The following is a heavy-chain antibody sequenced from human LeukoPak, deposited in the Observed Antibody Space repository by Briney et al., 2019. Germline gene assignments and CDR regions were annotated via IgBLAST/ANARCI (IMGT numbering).Heavy chain of an antibody. CDR1: GYTFTNYY. D-gene: IGHD5/OR15-5a*01. Sequence: ASVKVSCKASGYTFTNYYMHWVRQAPGQGLEWMGIINPSGGSTSYAQKFQGRVTMTRDTSTSTVYMELSSLRSEDTAVYYCVRATLYDYYFNYWGQGTLVTVSS. CDR3: VRATLYDYYFNY. V-gene: IGHV1-46*01. J-gene: IGHJ4*02. CDR2: INPSGGST.